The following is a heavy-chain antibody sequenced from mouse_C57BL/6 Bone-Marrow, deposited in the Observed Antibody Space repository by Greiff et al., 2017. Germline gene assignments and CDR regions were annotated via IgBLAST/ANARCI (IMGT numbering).Heavy chain of an antibody. J-gene: IGHJ2*01. CDR3: ARVYYYGSSYPYFDY. CDR1: GFTFSSYA. D-gene: IGHD1-1*01. CDR2: ISDGGSYT. Sequence: DVMLVESGGGLVKPGGSLKLSCAASGFTFSSYAMSWVRQTPEKRLEWVATISDGGSYTYYPDNVKGRFTIARDNAKNNLYLQMSHLKSEDTAMYYCARVYYYGSSYPYFDYWGQGTTLTVSS. V-gene: IGHV5-4*03.